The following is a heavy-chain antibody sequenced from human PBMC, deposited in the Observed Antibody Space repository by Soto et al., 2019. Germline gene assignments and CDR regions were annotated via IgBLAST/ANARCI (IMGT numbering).Heavy chain of an antibody. CDR1: GYVFPDYL. CDR2: INPDTGVT. D-gene: IGHD1-1*01. CDR3: ARSAQYSASLEFDY. Sequence: QVQLLQSGAEVKKPGASVRVSCKASGYVFPDYLIHWVRQAPGQGLEWMGWINPDTGVTVYAQNFQGRVTMSSDTPVNSVIMELSRLRSGDTPLYYCARSAQYSASLEFDYWGQGTLVAVSS. J-gene: IGHJ4*02. V-gene: IGHV1-2*02.